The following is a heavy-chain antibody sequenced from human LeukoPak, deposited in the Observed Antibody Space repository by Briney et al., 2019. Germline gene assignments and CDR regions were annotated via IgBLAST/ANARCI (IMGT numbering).Heavy chain of an antibody. V-gene: IGHV4-30-4*01. D-gene: IGHD3-10*01. CDR1: GGSISSGDYY. J-gene: IGHJ3*02. Sequence: PSQTLSLTCTVSGGSISSGDYYWSWIRQPPGKGLEWIGYIYYSGSTYYNPSLKSRVTISVDTSKNQFSLKLSSVTAADTAVYYCATMVRGDMSAFDIWGQGTMVTVSS. CDR3: ATMVRGDMSAFDI. CDR2: IYYSGST.